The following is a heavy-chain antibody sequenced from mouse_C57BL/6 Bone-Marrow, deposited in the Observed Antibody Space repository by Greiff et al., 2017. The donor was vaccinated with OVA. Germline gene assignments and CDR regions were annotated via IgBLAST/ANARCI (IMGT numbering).Heavy chain of an antibody. V-gene: IGHV5-15*01. Sequence: EVMLVESGGGLVQPGGSLKLSCAASGFTFSDYGMAWVRQAPRKGPEWVAFISNLAYSIYYADTVTGRFTISRENAKNTLYLEMSSLRSEDTAMYYCARRGVGDYYAMDYWGQGTSVTVSS. CDR1: GFTFSDYG. CDR3: ARRGVGDYYAMDY. J-gene: IGHJ4*01. CDR2: ISNLAYSI.